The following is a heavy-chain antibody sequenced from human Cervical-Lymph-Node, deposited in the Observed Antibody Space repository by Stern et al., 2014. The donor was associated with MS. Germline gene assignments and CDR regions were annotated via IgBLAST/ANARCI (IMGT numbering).Heavy chain of an antibody. D-gene: IGHD2-8*01. Sequence: QVQLVQSGSELRKPGASVKVSCEASGYVFTTFNINWVRQAPGQGLDWLGWTNTNTGNPTYAPGFAGRFAFSLDTSVTTAYLQITNLKAEDTAVYYCARNGAWGYSDLWGRGTLVSVSS. V-gene: IGHV7-4-1*02. CDR1: GYVFTTFN. J-gene: IGHJ2*01. CDR2: TNTNTGNP. CDR3: ARNGAWGYSDL.